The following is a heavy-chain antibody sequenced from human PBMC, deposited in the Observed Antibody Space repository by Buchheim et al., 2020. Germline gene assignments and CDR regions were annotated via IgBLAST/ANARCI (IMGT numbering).Heavy chain of an antibody. CDR2: INHSGST. D-gene: IGHD3-10*01. CDR1: GGSFNGYY. J-gene: IGHJ4*02. CDR3: ARVGYYGSGSFGY. Sequence: QVQLQQWGAGLLKPSETLSLNCAVFGGSFNGYYWSWIRQPPGKGLEWIEEINHSGSTNYNPSLKSRVTILIDTSKTQFSLRLSSVSAADTAVYYCARVGYYGSGSFGYWGQGTL. V-gene: IGHV4-34*01.